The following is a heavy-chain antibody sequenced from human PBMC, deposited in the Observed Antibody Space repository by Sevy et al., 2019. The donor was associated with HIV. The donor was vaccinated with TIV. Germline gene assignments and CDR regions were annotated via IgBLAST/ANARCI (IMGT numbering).Heavy chain of an antibody. V-gene: IGHV3-9*01. D-gene: IGHD1-26*01. CDR2: IGWNSNTI. Sequence: GGSLRLSCAASGFSFEDYAMHWVRQVPGKGLEWVSSIGWNSNTIDYADSVKGRFTISRDNAKNSLYLQMNSLRNGDTALYYCAKDTRTYSGSYYLDYWGQGTLVTVSS. CDR3: AKDTRTYSGSYYLDY. J-gene: IGHJ4*02. CDR1: GFSFEDYA.